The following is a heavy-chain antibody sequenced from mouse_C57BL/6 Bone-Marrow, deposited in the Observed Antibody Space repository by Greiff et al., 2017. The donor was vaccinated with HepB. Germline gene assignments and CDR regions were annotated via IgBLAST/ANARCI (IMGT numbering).Heavy chain of an antibody. D-gene: IGHD3-3*01. V-gene: IGHV5-6*01. Sequence: VQLQQSGGDLVKPGGSLKLSCAASGFTFSSYGMSWVRQTPDKRLEWVATISSGGSYTYYPDSVKGRFTISRDNAKNTLYLQMSSLKSEDTAMYYCASSSGTGWYFDVWGTGTTVTVSS. CDR2: ISSGGSYT. CDR3: ASSSGTGWYFDV. CDR1: GFTFSSYG. J-gene: IGHJ1*03.